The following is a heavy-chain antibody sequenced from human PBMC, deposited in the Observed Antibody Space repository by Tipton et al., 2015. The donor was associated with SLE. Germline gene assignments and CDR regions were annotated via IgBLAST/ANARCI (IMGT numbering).Heavy chain of an antibody. J-gene: IGHJ4*02. D-gene: IGHD6-6*01. Sequence: GLVKPSETLSLTCTVSGGSISSYYWSWIRQPPGKGLEWIGYIYYSGSTNYNPSLKSRVTISVDTSKNQFSLKLSSVTAADTAVYYCAGEYSSSSGFDYWGQGTLVTVSS. V-gene: IGHV4-59*01. CDR2: IYYSGST. CDR1: GGSISSYY. CDR3: AGEYSSSSGFDY.